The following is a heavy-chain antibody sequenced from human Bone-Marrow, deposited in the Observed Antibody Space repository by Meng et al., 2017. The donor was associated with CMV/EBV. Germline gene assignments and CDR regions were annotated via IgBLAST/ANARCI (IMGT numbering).Heavy chain of an antibody. D-gene: IGHD3-3*01. Sequence: SETLSLTCTVSGGSISSYYWSWIRQPPGKGLEWIGYIYYSGSTNYNPSLKSRVTISVDTSKNQFSLKLSSVTAADTAVYYCARNTLYYDFWSGYYDYYGMDVWGQGTTVTGYS. CDR2: IYYSGST. V-gene: IGHV4-59*01. J-gene: IGHJ6*01. CDR3: ARNTLYYDFWSGYYDYYGMDV. CDR1: GGSISSYY.